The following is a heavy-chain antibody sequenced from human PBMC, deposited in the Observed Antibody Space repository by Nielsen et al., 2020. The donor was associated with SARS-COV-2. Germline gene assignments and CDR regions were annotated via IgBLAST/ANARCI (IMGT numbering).Heavy chain of an antibody. CDR1: GFTFSSYS. CDR2: ISSSSSYI. CDR3: ARESLGYYYYGMDV. Sequence: GESLKISCAASGFTFSSYSMNWVRQAPGKGLEWVSSISSSSSYIYYADSVKGRFTISRDNAKNSLYLQMNSLRAEDTAVYYCARESLGYYYYGMDVWGQGTTVTVSS. V-gene: IGHV3-21*01. D-gene: IGHD3-16*01. J-gene: IGHJ6*02.